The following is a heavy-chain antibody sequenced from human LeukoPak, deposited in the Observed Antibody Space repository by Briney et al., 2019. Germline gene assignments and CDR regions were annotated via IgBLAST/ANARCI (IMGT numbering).Heavy chain of an antibody. J-gene: IGHJ4*02. D-gene: IGHD3-16*01. CDR2: IYCSGTT. CDR3: ARHLGGGIYFDY. CDR1: GASITGHY. Sequence: SETLSLTCTVSGASITGHYWSWVRQPPGKGLEWIGFIYCSGTTNYNPSLKSRVTISVDTPKNQFSLNLSSVTAADTAVYYCARHLGGGIYFDYWGQGTLVTVSS. V-gene: IGHV4-59*08.